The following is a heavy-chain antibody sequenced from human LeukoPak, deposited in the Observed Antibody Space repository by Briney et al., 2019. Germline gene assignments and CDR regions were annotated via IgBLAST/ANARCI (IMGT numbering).Heavy chain of an antibody. CDR2: IYPGDSEI. D-gene: IGHD2-15*01. J-gene: IGHJ3*02. CDR1: GYSFTTYW. V-gene: IGHV5-51*01. Sequence: GESLKISCKGSGYSFTTYWIGWVRQMPGKGLEWMGIIYPGDSEIRYSPSFQGQVTISADKSISTAYLQWSSLKASDTAMYYCARQPLGYCSGGSCYGVAGYDAFDMWGQGTMVTVSS. CDR3: ARQPLGYCSGGSCYGVAGYDAFDM.